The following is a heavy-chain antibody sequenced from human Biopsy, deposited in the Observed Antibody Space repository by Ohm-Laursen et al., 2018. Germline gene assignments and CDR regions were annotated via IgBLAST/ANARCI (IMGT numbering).Heavy chain of an antibody. D-gene: IGHD3-10*01. CDR2: INPSGSDA. CDR1: GYTFTNYY. Sequence: ASVKVSCKVSGYTFTNYYMHWVRQAPGQGLEWMGIINPSGSDATYAQKFQGRVTMTRDTSTSTAYMDLSSLRSEDTAVYYCAADSGSGSHFRFDYWGQGTLVTVSS. CDR3: AADSGSGSHFRFDY. V-gene: IGHV1-46*01. J-gene: IGHJ4*02.